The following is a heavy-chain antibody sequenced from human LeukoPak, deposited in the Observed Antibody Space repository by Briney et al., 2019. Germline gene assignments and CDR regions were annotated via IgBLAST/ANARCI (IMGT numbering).Heavy chain of an antibody. CDR3: ARDRPSKYYDFWSGYYAFDY. J-gene: IGHJ4*02. V-gene: IGHV1-46*01. D-gene: IGHD3-3*01. CDR2: INLSGDRT. CDR1: GYTFTSYY. Sequence: ASVKVSCKASGYTFTSYYLHWVRQAPGQGLEWMGTINLSGDRTSYAQKIQGRVTMTRDTSTSTVYMELSSLTSEDTAVYYCARDRPSKYYDFWSGYYAFDYWGQGTLVTVSS.